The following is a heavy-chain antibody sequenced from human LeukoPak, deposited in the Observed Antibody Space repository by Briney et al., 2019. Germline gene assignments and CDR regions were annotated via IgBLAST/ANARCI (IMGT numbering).Heavy chain of an antibody. Sequence: SVKVSCKASGGTFSSYTISWVRQAPGQGLEWMGRIIPILGIANYAQKFQGRVTITADKSTSTAYMELSSLRSEDTAVYYCASSKDSSGYSGTIDYWGQGTLVTVSS. J-gene: IGHJ4*02. D-gene: IGHD3-22*01. V-gene: IGHV1-69*02. CDR2: IIPILGIA. CDR1: GGTFSSYT. CDR3: ASSKDSSGYSGTIDY.